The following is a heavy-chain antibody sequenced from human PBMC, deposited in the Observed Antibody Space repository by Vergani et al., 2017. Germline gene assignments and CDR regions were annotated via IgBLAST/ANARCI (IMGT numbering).Heavy chain of an antibody. Sequence: QVQLQESGPGLVKPSQTLSLTCTVSGGSISSGDYYWSWIRQPPGKGLEWIGYIYYSGSTYYNPSLKSRVTISVDTSKNQFSLKLSSVTAADTAVYYCARLYYYGSVSYYNRPYYFDYWGQGTLVTVSS. D-gene: IGHD3-10*01. J-gene: IGHJ4*02. CDR1: GGSISSGDYY. CDR3: ARLYYYGSVSYYNRPYYFDY. V-gene: IGHV4-30-4*08. CDR2: IYYSGST.